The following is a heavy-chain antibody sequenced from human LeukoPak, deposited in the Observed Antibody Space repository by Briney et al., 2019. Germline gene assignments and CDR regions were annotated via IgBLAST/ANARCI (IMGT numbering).Heavy chain of an antibody. CDR1: VVSGTTSF. D-gene: IGHD2-15*01. V-gene: IGHV4-59*08. CDR3: ARLDCVLEGCYNH. CDR2: VSSDGTT. Sequence: PSETLSLTCSVSVVSGTTSFWNLIRQSPGKGLEWIGYVSSDGTTNYTPALRSRLIMSVDTAKNDISLILTSVTAADTAIYYCARLDCVLEGCYNHWGRGTLVTVSS. J-gene: IGHJ4*02.